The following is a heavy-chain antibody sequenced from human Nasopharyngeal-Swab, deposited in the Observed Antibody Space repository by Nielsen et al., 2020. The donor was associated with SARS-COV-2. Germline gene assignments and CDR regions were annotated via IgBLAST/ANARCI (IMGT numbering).Heavy chain of an antibody. Sequence: SETLSLTCTVSGGSISSYYWSWIRQPPGKGLEWIGYIYYSGSTNYNPSLKSRVTISVDTSKNQFSLKLSSVTAADTAVYYCASSHSGSFWGQGTLVTVSS. D-gene: IGHD1-26*01. CDR1: GGSISSYY. CDR3: ASSHSGSF. V-gene: IGHV4-59*01. CDR2: IYYSGST. J-gene: IGHJ4*02.